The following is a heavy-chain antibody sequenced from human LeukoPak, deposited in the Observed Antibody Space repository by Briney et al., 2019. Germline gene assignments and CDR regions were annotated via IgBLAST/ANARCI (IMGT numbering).Heavy chain of an antibody. CDR2: LYYTGST. CDR1: GDSISTYY. D-gene: IGHD3-3*01. Sequence: SETLSLTCTVSGDSISTYYWTWIRRPPGKGLEWIGYLYYTGSTNYSPSLKSRVTMSVDTSKNQFSPKLSSVTAADTAVYYCARITNYYYMDVWGKGIMVTVSS. J-gene: IGHJ6*03. V-gene: IGHV4-59*01. CDR3: ARITNYYYMDV.